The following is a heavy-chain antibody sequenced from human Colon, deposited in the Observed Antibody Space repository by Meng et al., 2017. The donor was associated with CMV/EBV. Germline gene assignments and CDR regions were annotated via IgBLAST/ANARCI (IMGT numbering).Heavy chain of an antibody. V-gene: IGHV3-21*01. CDR1: GGSFSGYY. D-gene: IGHD4-11*01. CDR3: ARDSNDYSDYAHWFDA. J-gene: IGHJ5*02. Sequence: GGSLRLSCAVYGGSFSGYYWSWIRQPPGKGLEWVSSISTISGFMYYADSVRGRFTISRDNAKNSVYLQMNSLRAEDTAVYYCARDSNDYSDYAHWFDAWGQGTLVTVSS. CDR2: ISTISGFM.